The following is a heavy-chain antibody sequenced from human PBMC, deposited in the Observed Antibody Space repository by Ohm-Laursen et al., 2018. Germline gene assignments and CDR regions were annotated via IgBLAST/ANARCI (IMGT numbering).Heavy chain of an antibody. CDR1: GFTVSNVY. CDR3: ATDDGNYASDY. CDR2: IKSKTNGGTT. V-gene: IGHV3-15*01. D-gene: IGHD4-17*01. J-gene: IGHJ4*02. Sequence: SLRLSCAASGFTVSNVYMSWARQAPGQGLEWVGRIKSKTNGGTTDYAAPVQGRFTISRDDSKNTLYLQMNSLKTEDTAVYYCATDDGNYASDYWGQGTLVTVSS.